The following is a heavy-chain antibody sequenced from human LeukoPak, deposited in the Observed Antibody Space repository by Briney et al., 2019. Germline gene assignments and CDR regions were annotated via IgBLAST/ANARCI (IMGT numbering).Heavy chain of an antibody. CDR2: IKQDGSEK. CDR3: ARGSSVTANNFDY. CDR1: GFTFSIYW. D-gene: IGHD4-11*01. Sequence: GGSLRLSCAASGFTFSIYWMSWVRQAPGKGLEWVANIKQDGSEKYYVDSVKGRFTISRDNAKNSLYLQMNSLRAEDTAVYYCARGSSVTANNFDYWGQGTLVTVSS. J-gene: IGHJ4*02. V-gene: IGHV3-7*01.